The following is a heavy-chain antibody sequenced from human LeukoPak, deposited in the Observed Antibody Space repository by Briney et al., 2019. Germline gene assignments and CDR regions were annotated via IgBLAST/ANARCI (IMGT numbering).Heavy chain of an antibody. Sequence: PGRSLRLSCAASGFTFSTYGMHWVRQAPGKGLEWVAVIWYDGSNKYYADSVKGRFTISRDNSKNTLYLQMNSLRAEDTAVYYCARGSGSSSWYFSDYWGQGTLVTVSS. CDR2: IWYDGSNK. CDR3: ARGSGSSSWYFSDY. J-gene: IGHJ4*02. D-gene: IGHD6-13*01. V-gene: IGHV3-33*01. CDR1: GFTFSTYG.